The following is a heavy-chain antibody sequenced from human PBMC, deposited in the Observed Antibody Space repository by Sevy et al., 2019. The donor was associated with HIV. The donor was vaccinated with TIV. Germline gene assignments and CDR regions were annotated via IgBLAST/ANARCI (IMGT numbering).Heavy chain of an antibody. CDR2: ISYDGSNK. CDR3: ASWGYGQLWFGYFDY. D-gene: IGHD5-18*01. J-gene: IGHJ4*02. Sequence: GGSLRLSCAASGFTFSRYAMNWVRQAPGKGLEWVAVISYDGSNKYYADSVKGRFTISRDNSKNTLYLQMNSLRAEDTAVYYCASWGYGQLWFGYFDYWGQGTLVTVSS. V-gene: IGHV3-30-3*01. CDR1: GFTFSRYA.